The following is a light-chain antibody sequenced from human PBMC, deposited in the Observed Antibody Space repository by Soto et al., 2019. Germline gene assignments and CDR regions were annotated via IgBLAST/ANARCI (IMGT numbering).Light chain of an antibody. CDR2: EVT. J-gene: IGLJ2*01. V-gene: IGLV2-14*01. CDR1: SSDLGIYNY. CDR3: SSYTTTTTRV. Sequence: QSVLTQPASVSGSPGESIAISCSGSSSDLGIYNYVSWYQQHPGKVPKLIIFEVTNRPSGVSNRFSGSKSGNTASLTISGLQAEDEGDYYWSSYTTTTTRVF.